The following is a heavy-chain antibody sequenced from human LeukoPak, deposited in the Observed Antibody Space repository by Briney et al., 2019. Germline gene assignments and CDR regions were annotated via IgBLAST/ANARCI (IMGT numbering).Heavy chain of an antibody. V-gene: IGHV3-7*03. CDR3: ARAQQGYGDYYFDY. Sequence: GGSLRLSCAASGFTFSTYWMSWVRQAPGKGLEWVANIKQDGSEKYYVDSVKGRFTISRDNSKNTLYLQMNSLRAEDTAVYYCARAQQGYGDYYFDYWGQGTLVTVSS. J-gene: IGHJ4*02. CDR2: IKQDGSEK. D-gene: IGHD4-17*01. CDR1: GFTFSTYW.